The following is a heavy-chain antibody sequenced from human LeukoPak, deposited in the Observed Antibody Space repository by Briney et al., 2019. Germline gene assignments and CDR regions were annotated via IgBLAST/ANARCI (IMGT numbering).Heavy chain of an antibody. CDR3: ARLAAGTTTTPGDWFDP. J-gene: IGHJ5*02. CDR1: GGTFSSYA. CDR2: IIPIFGTA. Sequence: ASVKVSCKASGGTFSSYAISWVRQAPGQGLEWMGGIIPIFGTANYAQKFQGRVTITTDESTSTAYMELSSLRSEDTAVYYCARLAAGTTTTPGDWFDPWGQGTLVTVSS. V-gene: IGHV1-69*05. D-gene: IGHD6-13*01.